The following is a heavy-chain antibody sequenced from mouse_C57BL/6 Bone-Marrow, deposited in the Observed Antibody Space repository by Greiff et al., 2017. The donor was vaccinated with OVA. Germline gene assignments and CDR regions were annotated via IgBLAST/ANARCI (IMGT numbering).Heavy chain of an antibody. V-gene: IGHV5-6*01. D-gene: IGHD1-1*01. J-gene: IGHJ3*01. Sequence: EVQLVESGGDLVKPGGSLKLSCAASGFTFSSYGMSWVRQTPDKRLEWVATISSGGSYTYYPDSVKGRFTISRDNAKNTLYLQMSSLKSEDTAMYYCARHDGSSSVAYWGQGTLVTVSA. CDR3: ARHDGSSSVAY. CDR2: ISSGGSYT. CDR1: GFTFSSYG.